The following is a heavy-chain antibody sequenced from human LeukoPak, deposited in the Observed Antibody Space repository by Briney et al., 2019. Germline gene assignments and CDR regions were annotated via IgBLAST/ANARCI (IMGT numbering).Heavy chain of an antibody. Sequence: GGSLRLSCAASGFTFSSYGMHWVRQAPGKGLEWVAVIWYDGSNKYYADSVKGRFTISRDNSKNTLYLQMNSLRAEDTAVYYCARDSGPGGDYGDYYYGMDVWGQGTTVTVSS. CDR1: GFTFSSYG. J-gene: IGHJ6*02. CDR2: IWYDGSNK. V-gene: IGHV3-33*01. D-gene: IGHD4-17*01. CDR3: ARDSGPGGDYGDYYYGMDV.